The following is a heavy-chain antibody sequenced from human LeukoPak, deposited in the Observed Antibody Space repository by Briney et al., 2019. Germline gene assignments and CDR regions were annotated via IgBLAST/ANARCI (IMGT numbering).Heavy chain of an antibody. J-gene: IGHJ2*01. V-gene: IGHV4-59*08. CDR2: IYYSGST. D-gene: IGHD7-27*01. CDR3: ARLDNWGAWSFDL. Sequence: SETLSLTCTLPGGSISSFYWCWIRQSPGRGLEYIGYIYYSGSTNYNPSLKSRVTISVDTSKSHFSLKLISVTAADTAVYYCARLDNWGAWSFDLWGRGALVTVSS. CDR1: GGSISSFY.